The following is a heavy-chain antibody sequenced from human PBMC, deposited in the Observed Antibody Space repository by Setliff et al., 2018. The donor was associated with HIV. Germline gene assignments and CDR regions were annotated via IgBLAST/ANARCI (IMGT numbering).Heavy chain of an antibody. CDR1: GFTFDDYA. V-gene: IGHV3-20*04. CDR2: INWNGGKA. D-gene: IGHD1-26*01. J-gene: IGHJ5*02. Sequence: PGGSLRLSCAASGFTFDDYAMNWVRQAPGKGLEWVCGINWNGGKADYADSVKGRFIISRDNSKDTLSLQMNNVRAEDTAFYYCAKDYTATFWEYNWFDLWGQGTLVTVSS. CDR3: AKDYTATFWEYNWFDL.